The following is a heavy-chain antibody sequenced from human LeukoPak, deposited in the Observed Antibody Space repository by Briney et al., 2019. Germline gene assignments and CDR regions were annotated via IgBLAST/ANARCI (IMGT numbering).Heavy chain of an antibody. CDR2: IYYSGST. V-gene: IGHV4-31*03. J-gene: IGHJ4*02. D-gene: IGHD6-13*01. CDR3: ARDTGIPARGIFDY. CDR1: GGSISSGGYY. Sequence: SQTLSLTCTVSGGSISSGGYYLSWIRPHPGTGLEWIGYIYYSGSTYYNPSLKSRVTISVDTSKNQFSLKLSSVTAADTAVYYCARDTGIPARGIFDYWGQGTLVTVSS.